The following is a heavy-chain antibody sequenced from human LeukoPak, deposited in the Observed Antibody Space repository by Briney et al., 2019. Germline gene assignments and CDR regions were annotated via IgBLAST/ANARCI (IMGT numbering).Heavy chain of an antibody. CDR1: RFTLSTYW. V-gene: IGHV3-74*01. D-gene: IGHD2-15*01. CDR3: ARGNKWSFDS. J-gene: IGHJ4*02. CDR2: INIDGSAT. Sequence: PGGSLRLSCVASRFTLSTYWMHWVRQAPERGLLCVSRINIDGSATSYADSVMVRFTISRDSAKNTLYLQMNSLRPEDTAVYYCARGNKWSFDSWGQGALVTVSS.